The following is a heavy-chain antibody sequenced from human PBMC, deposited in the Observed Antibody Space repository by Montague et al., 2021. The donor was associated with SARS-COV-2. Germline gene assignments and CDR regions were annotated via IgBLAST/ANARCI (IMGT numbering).Heavy chain of an antibody. CDR1: GGSFSDYK. Sequence: SETLSLTCAVYGGSFSDYKWTWIRQSPGKGLEWLGQISHSGSANYNPSHKSRVTISVDTSKNQFSLKLSSVTAADTAVYYCASLTLGYCSSTSCYSDWFDPWAREPWSPSPQ. J-gene: IGHJ5*02. D-gene: IGHD2-2*02. CDR2: ISHSGSA. V-gene: IGHV4-34*01. CDR3: ASLTLGYCSSTSCYSDWFDP.